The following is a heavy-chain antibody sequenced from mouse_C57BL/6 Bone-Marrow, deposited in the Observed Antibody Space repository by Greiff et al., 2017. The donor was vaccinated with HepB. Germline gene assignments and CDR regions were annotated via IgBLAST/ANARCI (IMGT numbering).Heavy chain of an antibody. V-gene: IGHV1-39*01. Sequence: EVQLQQSGPELVKPGASVKISCKASGYSFTDYNMNWVKQSNGKSLEWIGVINPNYGTTSSNQKFKGKATLTVDQSTSPAYMQLNSLTSEYSAVSYCAREGVYYYGSSLGYYAMDYWGQGTSVTVSS. CDR1: GYSFTDYN. CDR2: INPNYGTT. D-gene: IGHD1-1*01. CDR3: AREGVYYYGSSLGYYAMDY. J-gene: IGHJ4*01.